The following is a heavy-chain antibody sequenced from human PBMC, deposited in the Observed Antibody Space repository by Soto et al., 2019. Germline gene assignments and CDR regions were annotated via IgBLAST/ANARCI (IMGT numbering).Heavy chain of an antibody. Sequence: PAETLSLTCIVSGDSVSSVGLHWTCLGRGPGKGLELIGYIYYGGSTYYRPSLESRMHMSLDATRNHYSLRLPSVTAAATAGYFCDRAQVCLDTKSYFDYWGQVKLVTVSS. CDR3: DRAQVCLDTKSYFDY. CDR1: GDSVSSVGLH. D-gene: IGHD2-15*01. CDR2: IYYGGST. V-gene: IGHV4-30-4*01. J-gene: IGHJ4*02.